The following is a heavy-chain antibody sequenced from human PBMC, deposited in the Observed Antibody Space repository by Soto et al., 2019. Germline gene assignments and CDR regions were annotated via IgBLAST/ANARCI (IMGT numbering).Heavy chain of an antibody. D-gene: IGHD6-6*01. V-gene: IGHV3-53*01. Sequence: GGSLRLSCAASGFTVSSNYMSWVRQAPGKGLEWVSVIYSGGSTYYADSVKGRFTISRDNSKNTLYLQMNSLRAEDTAVYYCARDNLYSSSSRWFDPWGQGTLVTVSS. J-gene: IGHJ5*02. CDR1: GFTVSSNY. CDR3: ARDNLYSSSSRWFDP. CDR2: IYSGGST.